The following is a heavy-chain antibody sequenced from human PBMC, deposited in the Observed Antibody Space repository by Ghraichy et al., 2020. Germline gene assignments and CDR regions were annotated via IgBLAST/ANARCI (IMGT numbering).Heavy chain of an antibody. J-gene: IGHJ5*02. CDR1: GGSISSSSYY. D-gene: IGHD5-24*01. Sequence: SETLSLTCTVSGGSISSSSYYWGWIRQPPGKGLEWIGSIYYSGSTYYNPSLKSRVTISVDTSKNQFSLKLSSVTAADTAVYYCARPHAPERWLQFGWFDPWGQGTLVTVSS. CDR3: ARPHAPERWLQFGWFDP. CDR2: IYYSGST. V-gene: IGHV4-39*01.